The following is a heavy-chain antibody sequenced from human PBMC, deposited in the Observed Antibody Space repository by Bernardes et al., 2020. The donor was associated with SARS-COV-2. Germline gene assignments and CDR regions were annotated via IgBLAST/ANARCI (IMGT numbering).Heavy chain of an antibody. Sequence: LSLTCTVPGGPLSSRGYYWIWIRQPPGKGLEWIGYIYYIGSTYYNPSLTSRVTISVDTSKNQFSLKLSSVTAADTAVYYCARGTTIFGVVISAFDIWGQGTMVTVSS. J-gene: IGHJ3*02. CDR3: ARGTTIFGVVISAFDI. CDR2: IYYIGST. CDR1: GGPLSSRGYY. D-gene: IGHD3-3*01. V-gene: IGHV4-31*03.